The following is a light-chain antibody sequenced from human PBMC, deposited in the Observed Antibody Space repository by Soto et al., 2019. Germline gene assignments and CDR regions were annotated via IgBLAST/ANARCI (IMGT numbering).Light chain of an antibody. V-gene: IGKV3-20*01. CDR1: QSVSSNY. Sequence: EVMLTQSPGTLSLSPGERATLSCRASQSVSSNYLAWYQQKSGQAPRLLIYGASNRATGIPDRFSGSGSGTDFTLTIRRLEPEDFAVYSCQQYDTSPRTFGQGTKVEFK. J-gene: IGKJ1*01. CDR3: QQYDTSPRT. CDR2: GAS.